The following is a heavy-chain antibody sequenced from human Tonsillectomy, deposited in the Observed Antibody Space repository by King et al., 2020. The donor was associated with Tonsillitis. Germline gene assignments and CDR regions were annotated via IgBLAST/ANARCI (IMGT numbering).Heavy chain of an antibody. CDR3: AKGHTMVRGVIITGLFDY. CDR1: GFTFSSYG. D-gene: IGHD3-10*01. V-gene: IGHV3-30*18. CDR2: ISYDGRKK. J-gene: IGHJ4*02. Sequence: VQLVESGGGVVQPGRSLRLSCAASGFTFSSYGMHWVRPAPGKGVEWVAVISYDGRKKYYADSVKGRFTISRDNSKNTLYLQMNSLRAEDTAVYYCAKGHTMVRGVIITGLFDYWGQGTLVTVSS.